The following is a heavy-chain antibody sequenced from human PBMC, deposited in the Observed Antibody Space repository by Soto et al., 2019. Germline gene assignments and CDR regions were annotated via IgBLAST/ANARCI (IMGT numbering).Heavy chain of an antibody. V-gene: IGHV1-2*02. Sequence: GASVQVSCKASGYTFTGYYMHWVRQAPGQGLEWMGWINPNSGGTNYAQKFQGRVTMTRDTSISTAYMELSRLRSDDTAVYYCARDFGRDFDWFQDDAWGQGTQGTGS. J-gene: IGHJ5*02. CDR3: ARDFGRDFDWFQDDA. CDR2: INPNSGGT. CDR1: GYTFTGYY. D-gene: IGHD3-9*01.